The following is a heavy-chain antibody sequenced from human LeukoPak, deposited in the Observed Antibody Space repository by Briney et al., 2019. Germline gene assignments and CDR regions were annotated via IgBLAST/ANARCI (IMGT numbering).Heavy chain of an antibody. D-gene: IGHD6-13*01. V-gene: IGHV7-4-1*02. CDR2: INTNTGNP. Sequence: ASVKVSCKASGYTFTSYAMNWVRQAPGQGLEWMGWINTNTGNPTYAQGFTGRFVFSLDTSVSTAYLQISSLKAEDTAVYYCARDKAGSSSWSNWFDPWGQGTLVTVSS. CDR3: ARDKAGSSSWSNWFDP. CDR1: GYTFTSYA. J-gene: IGHJ5*02.